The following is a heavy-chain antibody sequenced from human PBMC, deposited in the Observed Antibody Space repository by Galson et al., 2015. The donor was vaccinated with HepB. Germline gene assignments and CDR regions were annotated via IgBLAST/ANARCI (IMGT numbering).Heavy chain of an antibody. Sequence: SLRLSCAASGFTFSSYGMHWVRQAPGKGLEWVAVISYDGSNKYYADSVKGRFTISRDNSKNTLYLQMNSLRAEDTAVYYCAKRPWGGWELRNWGQGTLVTVSS. CDR3: AKRPWGGWELRN. CDR2: ISYDGSNK. J-gene: IGHJ4*02. V-gene: IGHV3-30*18. D-gene: IGHD1-26*01. CDR1: GFTFSSYG.